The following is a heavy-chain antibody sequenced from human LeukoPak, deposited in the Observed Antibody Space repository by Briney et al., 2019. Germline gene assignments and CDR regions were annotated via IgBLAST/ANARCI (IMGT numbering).Heavy chain of an antibody. CDR2: IYHSGST. Sequence: SETLSLTCAVSGGSISSGGYSWSWIRQPPGKGLEWIGYIYHSGSTYYNPSLKSRVTISVDTSKNQFSLKLSSVTAADTAVYYCARMYYYAFDYWGQGTLVTVSS. D-gene: IGHD3-10*01. V-gene: IGHV4-30-2*02. CDR1: GGSISSGGYS. J-gene: IGHJ4*02. CDR3: ARMYYYAFDY.